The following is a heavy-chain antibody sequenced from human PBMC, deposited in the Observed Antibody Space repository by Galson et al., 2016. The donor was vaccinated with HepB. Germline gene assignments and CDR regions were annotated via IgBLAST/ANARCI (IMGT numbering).Heavy chain of an antibody. CDR2: INSNGYNP. Sequence: SLRLSCEASGFTFSSYTMSWVRQAPGKGLEWVSSINSNGYNPYYEDSVKGRFSIARDNSKNTLYLQMNTLRAEDTALYFCAKVKNQKMDMIFDYWGQGTLVTVSS. V-gene: IGHV3-23*05. CDR3: AKVKNQKMDMIFDY. D-gene: IGHD2-2*03. CDR1: GFTFSSYT. J-gene: IGHJ4*02.